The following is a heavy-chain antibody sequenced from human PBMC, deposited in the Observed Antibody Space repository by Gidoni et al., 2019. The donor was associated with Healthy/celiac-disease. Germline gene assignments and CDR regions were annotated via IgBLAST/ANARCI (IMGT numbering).Heavy chain of an antibody. J-gene: IGHJ4*02. CDR2: IRSKAYGGTT. CDR1: GFTFGDYA. Sequence: EVQLVESGGGLVKPGRSLRLSCTASGFTFGDYAMSWFRQAPGKGLEWVGFIRSKAYGGTTEYAASVKGKFTISRDDSKSIAYLQMNSLKTEDTAVYYCTREGIPSGSYFFDYWGQGTLVTVSS. V-gene: IGHV3-49*05. D-gene: IGHD1-26*01. CDR3: TREGIPSGSYFFDY.